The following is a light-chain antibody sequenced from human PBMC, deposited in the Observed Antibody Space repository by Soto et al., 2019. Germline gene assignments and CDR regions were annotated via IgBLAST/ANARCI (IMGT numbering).Light chain of an antibody. CDR2: GTS. J-gene: IGKJ4*01. CDR1: QYVSTTF. Sequence: EIVLTQSPGTLSLSPGERATLSCRASQYVSTTFFAWYQQKPGQAPRLLIYGTSNRATGLPDRFSGSGSRTDFTLTISRPEPDDVAVYYCQQYGSSTLTFGGGTRMEIK. CDR3: QQYGSSTLT. V-gene: IGKV3-20*01.